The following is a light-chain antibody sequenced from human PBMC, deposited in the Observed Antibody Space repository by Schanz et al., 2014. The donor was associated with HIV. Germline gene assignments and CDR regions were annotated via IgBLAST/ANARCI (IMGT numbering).Light chain of an antibody. Sequence: EIVVTQSPGTLSLSPGERATLSCRASQSVSSSYLAWYQQKPGQAPRLLIYGASSRATGIPDRFSGSGSGTDFTLTINSLEPEDFAVYYCQQYNNWPAWTFGQGTKVEIK. J-gene: IGKJ1*01. CDR2: GAS. CDR1: QSVSSSY. V-gene: IGKV3-20*01. CDR3: QQYNNWPAWT.